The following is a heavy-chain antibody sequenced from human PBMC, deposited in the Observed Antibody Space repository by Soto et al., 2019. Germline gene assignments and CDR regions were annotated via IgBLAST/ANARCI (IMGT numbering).Heavy chain of an antibody. CDR2: INPYNANV. CDR3: ARDRVAEIWGDGFDS. Sequence: QVQLVQSGAEVKKPGASVKVSCKTSGYTFTNHGINWVRQAPGQGLEWMGWINPYNANVNYAQKLQGRVTMTTDTATSTAYMDLSSLTSDDTAVYYCARDRVAEIWGDGFDSWGQGTMVTVSS. J-gene: IGHJ3*02. D-gene: IGHD3-16*01. CDR1: GYTFTNHG. V-gene: IGHV1-18*04.